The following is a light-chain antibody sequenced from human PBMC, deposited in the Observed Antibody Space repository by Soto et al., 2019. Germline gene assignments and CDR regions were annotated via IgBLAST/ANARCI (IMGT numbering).Light chain of an antibody. J-gene: IGKJ5*01. CDR3: QQSYNAPIT. V-gene: IGKV1-39*01. CDR1: QNIINY. Sequence: DIQMTQSPSSLSASVGDRVTITCRASQNIINYLNWYQQNPGKAPQLLIYVASRLESGVPSRFSGSGSGTDFTLTISSLQPDDFATYYCQQSYNAPITFGQGTRLDI. CDR2: VAS.